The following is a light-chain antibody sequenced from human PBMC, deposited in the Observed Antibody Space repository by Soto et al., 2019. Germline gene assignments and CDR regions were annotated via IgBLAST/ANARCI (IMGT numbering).Light chain of an antibody. CDR2: EVS. V-gene: IGLV2-14*01. J-gene: IGLJ2*01. CDR1: SSDVGGYNY. CDR3: SSYTRNSPNVV. Sequence: QSALTQPASVSGSPGQSITISCTGTSSDVGGYNYVSWYQQHPGKAPKLMIYEVSNRPSGVSNRFSGSKSGNTASLTISGLQAEDEADYYCSSYTRNSPNVVFGGGTKLTVL.